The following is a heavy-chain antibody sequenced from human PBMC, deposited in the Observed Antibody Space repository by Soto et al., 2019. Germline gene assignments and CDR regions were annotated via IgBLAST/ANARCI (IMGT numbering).Heavy chain of an antibody. CDR3: STVRTL. V-gene: IGHV3-15*01. J-gene: IGHJ4*02. CDR1: GFTFSGTY. CDR2: IKLKTNGGTT. Sequence: PGGSLRLSCAASGFTFSGTYMNWVRQAPGKGLEWVGRIKLKTNGGTTDYAAPVEGRFTISRDDSKNTLYLQMNSLKTDDTAVYYCSTVRTLWGQGTLVTVSS. D-gene: IGHD3-10*01.